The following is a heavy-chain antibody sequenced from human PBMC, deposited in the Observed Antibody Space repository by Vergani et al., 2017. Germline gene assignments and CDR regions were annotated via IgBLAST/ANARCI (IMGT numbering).Heavy chain of an antibody. CDR1: GFTFSSYA. CDR3: AKFNSNYEYYFDY. D-gene: IGHD4-11*01. V-gene: IGHV3-23*01. CDR2: ISGSGGST. Sequence: EVQLLESGGGLVQPGGSLRLSCAASGFTFSSYAMSWVRQAPGKGLDGVSAISGSGGSTYYADSVKGRFTISRDNSKNTLYLQMNSLRAEDTAVYYCAKFNSNYEYYFDYWGQGTLVTVSS. J-gene: IGHJ4*02.